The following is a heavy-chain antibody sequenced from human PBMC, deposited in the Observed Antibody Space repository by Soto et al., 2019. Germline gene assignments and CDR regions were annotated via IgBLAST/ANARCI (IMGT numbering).Heavy chain of an antibody. D-gene: IGHD2-15*01. J-gene: IGHJ5*01. Sequence: SETLSLACSVSGDSISTVDYFWAWIRQPPGQALEYIGYIYKSTTTYYNPSFESRVAISLDTSKSQFSLNVTSVTAADTAVYFCARGRYCLTGRCFPNWFDSWGQGTLVTVSS. V-gene: IGHV4-30-4*01. CDR2: IYKSTTT. CDR1: GDSISTVDYF. CDR3: ARGRYCLTGRCFPNWFDS.